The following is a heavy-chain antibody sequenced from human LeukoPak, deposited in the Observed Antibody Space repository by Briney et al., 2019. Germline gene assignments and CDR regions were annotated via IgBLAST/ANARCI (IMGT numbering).Heavy chain of an antibody. CDR2: IKQDGSEK. V-gene: IGHV3-7*01. J-gene: IGHJ4*02. CDR3: ARAGSNWNYVY. CDR1: GFTFRGFL. Sequence: PGGSLRLSCAASGFTFRGFLMSWVRQIPGKGLEWVANIKQDGSEKYYADALKGRFTISRDNTKNSLSLQMNSLIVEDTAVYYCARAGSNWNYVYWGQGTLVTVSP. D-gene: IGHD1-7*01.